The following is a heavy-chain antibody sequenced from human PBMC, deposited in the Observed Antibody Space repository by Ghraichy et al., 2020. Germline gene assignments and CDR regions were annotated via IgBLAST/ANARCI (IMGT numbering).Heavy chain of an antibody. CDR2: IYHSGST. D-gene: IGHD6-6*01. CDR1: GGSISSGGYS. Sequence: SETLSLTCAVSGGSISSGGYSWSWIRQPPGKGLEWIGYIYHSGSTYYNPSLKSRVTISVDRSKNQFSLKLSSVTAADTAVYYCARAKVYSSSSGYFDYWGQGTLVTVSS. CDR3: ARAKVYSSSSGYFDY. J-gene: IGHJ4*02. V-gene: IGHV4-30-2*01.